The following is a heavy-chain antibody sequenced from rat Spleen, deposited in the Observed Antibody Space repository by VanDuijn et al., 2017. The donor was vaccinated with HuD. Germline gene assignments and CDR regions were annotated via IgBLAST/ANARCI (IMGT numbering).Heavy chain of an antibody. D-gene: IGHD1-11*01. J-gene: IGHJ2*01. Sequence: QVQLMESGPGLVQPSEPLSLTCPVSGFSLTSYNVHWVRQPPGKGLEWMGVIWNSGRTTYNSLFKSRLSISRDTSKSQVFLKMNSLQTEDTATYYCARDWSTEFDYWGQGVMVTVSS. CDR3: ARDWSTEFDY. CDR2: IWNSGRT. V-gene: IGHV2-45*01. CDR1: GFSLTSYN.